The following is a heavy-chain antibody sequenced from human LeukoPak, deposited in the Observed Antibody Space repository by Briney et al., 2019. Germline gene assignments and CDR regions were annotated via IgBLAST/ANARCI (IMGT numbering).Heavy chain of an antibody. Sequence: GASVKVSCKASGYTFTSYDINWVRQATGQGLEWMGWMNPNSGNTGYAQKFQGRVTMTTDTSTGTAYMELRNLSSDDTAVYYCARTMTTMTTHGELDFWGQGTLVTVSS. V-gene: IGHV1-8*01. CDR3: ARTMTTMTTHGELDF. CDR1: GYTFTSYD. J-gene: IGHJ4*02. D-gene: IGHD4-17*01. CDR2: MNPNSGNT.